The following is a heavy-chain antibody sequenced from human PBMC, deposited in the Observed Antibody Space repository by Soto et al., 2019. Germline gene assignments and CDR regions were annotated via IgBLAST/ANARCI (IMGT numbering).Heavy chain of an antibody. CDR3: ARGGITTFGYYYYGMDV. D-gene: IGHD3-3*01. CDR1: GFTFNDYY. CDR2: ISSNGGTI. V-gene: IGHV3-11*01. J-gene: IGHJ6*02. Sequence: LRLSCAASGFTFNDYYMTWIHQAPGKGLEWVSYISSNGGTIYYADSVKGRFTISRDNAKSSLYLQMSSLRADDTAVYYCARGGITTFGYYYYGMDVWGQGTTVTVS.